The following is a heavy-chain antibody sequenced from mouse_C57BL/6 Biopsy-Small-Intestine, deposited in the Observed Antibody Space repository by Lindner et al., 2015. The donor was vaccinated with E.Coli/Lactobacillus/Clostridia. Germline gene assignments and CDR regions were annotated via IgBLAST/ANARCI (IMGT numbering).Heavy chain of an antibody. Sequence: VQLQESGPELVTPGASVKISCKASGYAFSTSWMNWVKQRPGKGLEWIGRIYPGDGDTNYSGKFKDKATLTADKSPPTAYMQLSSLTSEDSAVYYCTRYLGTRWYFDVWGTGTSVTVSP. D-gene: IGHD4-1*01. V-gene: IGHV1-82*01. CDR2: IYPGDGDT. CDR1: GYAFSTSW. CDR3: TRYLGTRWYFDV. J-gene: IGHJ1*03.